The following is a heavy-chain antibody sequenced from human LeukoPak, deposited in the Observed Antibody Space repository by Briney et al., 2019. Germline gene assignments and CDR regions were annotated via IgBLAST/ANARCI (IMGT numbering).Heavy chain of an antibody. Sequence: SETLSLTCTVSGGSISSYYWSWIRQPAGKGLEWIGRIYTSGSTNYNPSLKCRVTMSVDTSKNQFSLKLSSVTAADTAVYYCAREDSSSWTPDYYFDYWGQGTLVTVSS. CDR1: GGSISSYY. CDR3: AREDSSSWTPDYYFDY. J-gene: IGHJ4*02. D-gene: IGHD6-13*01. V-gene: IGHV4-4*07. CDR2: IYTSGST.